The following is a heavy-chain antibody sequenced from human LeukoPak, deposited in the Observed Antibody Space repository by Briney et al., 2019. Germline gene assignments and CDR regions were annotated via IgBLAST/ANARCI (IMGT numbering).Heavy chain of an antibody. CDR2: ISYDGSNE. CDR3: ARDHGFYYGSGSEGYFDY. Sequence: QSGGSLRLSCAASGFTFSSYVMHWVRQAPGKGLEWVAIISYDGSNEYYADSVKGRFTISRDNAKNSLYLQMNSLRAEDTAVYYCARDHGFYYGSGSEGYFDYWGQGTLVTVSS. V-gene: IGHV3-30*04. CDR1: GFTFSSYV. D-gene: IGHD3-10*01. J-gene: IGHJ4*02.